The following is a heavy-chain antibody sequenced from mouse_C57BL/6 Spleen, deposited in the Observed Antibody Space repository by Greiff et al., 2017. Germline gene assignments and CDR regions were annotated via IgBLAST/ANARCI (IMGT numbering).Heavy chain of an antibody. J-gene: IGHJ4*01. CDR1: GFTFSSYG. V-gene: IGHV5-6*01. CDR3: ARQGVVRYAMDY. CDR2: ISSGGSYP. Sequence: EVKVVESGGDLVKPGGSLKLSCAASGFTFSSYGMSWVRQTPDKRLEWVATISSGGSYPYYPDSVKGRFTISRDNAKNTLYLQMSSLKSEDTAMYYCARQGVVRYAMDYWGQGTSVTVSS.